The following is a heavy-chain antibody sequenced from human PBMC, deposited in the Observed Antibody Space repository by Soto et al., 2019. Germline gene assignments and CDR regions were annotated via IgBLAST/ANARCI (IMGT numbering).Heavy chain of an antibody. V-gene: IGHV1-69*01. Sequence: QVQLVQSGAEVKKPGSSVKVSCKASGGTFSKYAISWVRQAPGQGLEWMGGIIPIFGTANYAQKFQGRVTITADESRSTADMELSSLRFEDTAVYYCARAIVGPTTTGWLDPWGQGTLVTVSS. J-gene: IGHJ5*02. CDR3: ARAIVGPTTTGWLDP. D-gene: IGHD1-26*01. CDR2: IIPIFGTA. CDR1: GGTFSKYA.